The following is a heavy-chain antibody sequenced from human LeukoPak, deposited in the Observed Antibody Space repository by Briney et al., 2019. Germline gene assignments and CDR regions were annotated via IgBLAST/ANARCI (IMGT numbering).Heavy chain of an antibody. CDR3: AREVPLLPGPNWFDP. D-gene: IGHD2-15*01. CDR2: ISYSGST. V-gene: IGHV4-59*01. Sequence: PSETLSLTCTASGGSISSYYWSWIRQPPGKGLEWIGYISYSGSTNYNPSLKSRVTISVDTSKNQFSLKLSSVTAADTAVYYCAREVPLLPGPNWFDPWGQGTLVTVSS. CDR1: GGSISSYY. J-gene: IGHJ5*02.